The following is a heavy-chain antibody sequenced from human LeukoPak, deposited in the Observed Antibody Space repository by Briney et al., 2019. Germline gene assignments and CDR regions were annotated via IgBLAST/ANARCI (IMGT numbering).Heavy chain of an antibody. CDR1: GFNFGSYS. Sequence: AGGPLRLSCAASGFNFGSYSMTWVRQVPGKGLEWVSVISADSATTFYADSVKGRFTISRDNAKNTVFLQMSSLRAEDTALYYCARKSASGNYPLDYWGQGTLVTVSS. V-gene: IGHV3-23*01. CDR3: ARKSASGNYPLDY. D-gene: IGHD3-10*01. CDR2: ISADSATT. J-gene: IGHJ4*02.